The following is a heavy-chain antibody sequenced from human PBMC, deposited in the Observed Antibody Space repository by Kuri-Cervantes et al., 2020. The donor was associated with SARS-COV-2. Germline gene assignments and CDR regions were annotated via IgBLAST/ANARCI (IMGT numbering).Heavy chain of an antibody. CDR1: GGSFSGYY. Sequence: SQTLSLTCAVYGGSFSGYYWSWIRQLPGKGLEWIGEINHSGSTNYNPSLKSRVTISVDTSKNQFSLKLSSVTAADTAVYYCARFSAAAGQRTFDYWGQGTLVTVSS. CDR2: INHSGST. V-gene: IGHV4-34*01. D-gene: IGHD6-13*01. J-gene: IGHJ4*02. CDR3: ARFSAAAGQRTFDY.